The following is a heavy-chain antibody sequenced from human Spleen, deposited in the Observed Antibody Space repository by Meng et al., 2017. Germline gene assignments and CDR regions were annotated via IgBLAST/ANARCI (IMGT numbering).Heavy chain of an antibody. CDR1: GYTSASYG. CDR3: ARDSNGIGAALTT. V-gene: IGHV1-18*01. CDR2: FVSNADT. Sequence: QAQLLQSGAEVKKPGASVLISCKASGYTSASYGISWFRQAPGQGLEWMGWFVSNADTYPAQKFQGRVTMTTDTATSTAYMELRSLRSDDTAIYYCARDSNGIGAALTTWGQGTLVTVSS. J-gene: IGHJ4*02. D-gene: IGHD6-13*01.